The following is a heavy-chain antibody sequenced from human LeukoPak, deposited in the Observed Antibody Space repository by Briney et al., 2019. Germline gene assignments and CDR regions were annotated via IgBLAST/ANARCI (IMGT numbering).Heavy chain of an antibody. Sequence: GESLKISCKGSGYSFTSYWIGWVRQMPGKGLEWMGIIYPGDSDTRYSPSFQGQVTISADKSISTAYLQWSSLKASDTAMYYCARTYSSSWYPPNWFDPWGQGTLVTVSS. V-gene: IGHV5-51*01. CDR1: GYSFTSYW. D-gene: IGHD6-13*01. CDR3: ARTYSSSWYPPNWFDP. J-gene: IGHJ5*02. CDR2: IYPGDSDT.